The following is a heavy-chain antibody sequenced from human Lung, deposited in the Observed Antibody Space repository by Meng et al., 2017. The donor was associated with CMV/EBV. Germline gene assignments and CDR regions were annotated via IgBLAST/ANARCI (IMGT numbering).Heavy chain of an antibody. CDR1: RFTFSSYA. Sequence: GESLKISCAASRFTFSSYAMHWVRQAPGKGLEWVATISYDGRNEYYADSVKGRFTISRDNSKNTLYLQVNSPRPEDTAVYYCARGTRFLDWSLCGVIDYWGQGXLVTVSS. CDR3: ARGTRFLDWSLCGVIDY. CDR2: ISYDGRNE. V-gene: IGHV3-30*04. J-gene: IGHJ4*02. D-gene: IGHD3/OR15-3a*01.